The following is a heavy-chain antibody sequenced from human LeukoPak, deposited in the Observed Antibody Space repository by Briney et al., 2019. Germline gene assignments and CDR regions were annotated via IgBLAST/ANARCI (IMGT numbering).Heavy chain of an antibody. CDR3: ARVTSGEFADY. J-gene: IGHJ4*02. CDR2: IYYSGST. CDR1: GGSISSGGYY. Sequence: SETLSLTCTVSGGSISSGGYYWSWIRQHPGKGLEWIGYIYYSGSTYYNPSLKSRVTISVDTSKNQFSLYLSSVTAADTAVYYCARVTSGEFADYWGQGTLVTVSS. V-gene: IGHV4-31*03. D-gene: IGHD3-10*01.